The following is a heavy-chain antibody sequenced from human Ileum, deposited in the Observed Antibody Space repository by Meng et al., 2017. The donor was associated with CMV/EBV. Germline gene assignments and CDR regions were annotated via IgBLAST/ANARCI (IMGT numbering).Heavy chain of an antibody. D-gene: IGHD3-3*01. CDR3: AKVRWSGTFYFDN. V-gene: IGHV3-23*01. J-gene: IGHJ4*02. Sequence: AASVFPFSNYGMSWVRQAPGKGLEWVSAISGSGGSTYYADSVKGRFTISGDNSKNTLYLQMDSLRVEDTAVYYCAKVRWSGTFYFDNWGQGTLVTVSS. CDR1: VFPFSNYG. CDR2: ISGSGGST.